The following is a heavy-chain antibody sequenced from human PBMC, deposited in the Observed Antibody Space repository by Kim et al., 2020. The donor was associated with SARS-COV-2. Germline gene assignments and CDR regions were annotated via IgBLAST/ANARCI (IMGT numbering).Heavy chain of an antibody. CDR3: ARDPYSSSWGFGSDY. CDR1: GFTFSSYA. J-gene: IGHJ4*02. Sequence: GGSLRLSCAASGFTFSSYAMHWVRQAPGKGLEWVAVISYDGSNKYYADSVKGRFTISRDNSKNTLYLQMNSLRAEDTAVYYCARDPYSSSWGFGSDYWGQGTLVTVSS. D-gene: IGHD6-13*01. CDR2: ISYDGSNK. V-gene: IGHV3-30*04.